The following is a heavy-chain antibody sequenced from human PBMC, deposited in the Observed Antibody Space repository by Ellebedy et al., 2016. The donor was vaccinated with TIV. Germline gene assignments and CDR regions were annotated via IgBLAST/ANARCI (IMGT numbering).Heavy chain of an antibody. CDR3: TRAGSTGSPYWYFDL. V-gene: IGHV3-7*03. D-gene: IGHD1-7*01. Sequence: GESLKISCAASGFDFSRYWMNWVRQAPGKGLEWVASIKQDGNEKYSLDSVEGRFIISRDNAESSLYLRINSPRDGDTAVYYCTRAGSTGSPYWYFDLWGRGTLVTVSS. CDR1: GFDFSRYW. J-gene: IGHJ2*01. CDR2: IKQDGNEK.